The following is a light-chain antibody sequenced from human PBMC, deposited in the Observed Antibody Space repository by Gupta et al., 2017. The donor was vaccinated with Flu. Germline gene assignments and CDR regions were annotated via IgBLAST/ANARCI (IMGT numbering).Light chain of an antibody. CDR3: GSDGNNNNVI. V-gene: IGLV2-8*01. CDR1: SSDVGGYSV. J-gene: IGLJ2*01. CDR2: EVS. Sequence: SVTISCTGNSSDVGGYSVVAVHRQHPGQAHALIICEVSKPPWGFPDRFSGSKSDNTASLTVSGLQAEEESDYYCGSDGNNNNVIFGGGTKLTVL.